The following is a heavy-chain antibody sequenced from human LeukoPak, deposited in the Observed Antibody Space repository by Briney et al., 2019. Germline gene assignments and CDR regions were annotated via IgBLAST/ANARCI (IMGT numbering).Heavy chain of an antibody. J-gene: IGHJ5*02. V-gene: IGHV4-59*08. CDR2: IYYSGST. CDR1: GGSISSYY. Sequence: SETLSLTCTVSGGSISSYYWIWIRQPPGKGLEWVGYIYYSGSTNYNPSLKSRVTISVDTSKNQFSLKLSSVTAADTAVYYCARHLTIFGVVASNWFDPWGQGTLVTVSS. D-gene: IGHD3-3*01. CDR3: ARHLTIFGVVASNWFDP.